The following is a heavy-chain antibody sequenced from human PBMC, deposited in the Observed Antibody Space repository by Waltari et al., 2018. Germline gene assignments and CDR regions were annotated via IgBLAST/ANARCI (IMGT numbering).Heavy chain of an antibody. Sequence: QVQLVESGGGVVQPGRSLRLSCAASGFTFSSYARHWVRQAPGKGVEWVAVISYDGSNKYYADSVKGRFTISRDNSKNTLYLQMNSLRAEDTAVYYCARDGHAVTSAAFDYWGQGTLVTVSS. CDR2: ISYDGSNK. CDR1: GFTFSSYA. CDR3: ARDGHAVTSAAFDY. D-gene: IGHD4-17*01. J-gene: IGHJ4*02. V-gene: IGHV3-30-3*01.